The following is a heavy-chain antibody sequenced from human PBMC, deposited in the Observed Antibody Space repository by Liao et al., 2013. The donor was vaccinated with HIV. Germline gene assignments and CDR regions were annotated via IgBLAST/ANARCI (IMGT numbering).Heavy chain of an antibody. D-gene: IGHD7-27*01. Sequence: QVQLQESGPGLVKPSETLSLTCTVSGGSISSYYWSWIRQPAGKGLEWIGRIYTSGISNYNPSLKSRATISLDTSKNQFSLKLTSVTAADTAVYYCARDRGANWGESYAFDIWGQGTMVTVSS. CDR2: IYTSGIS. CDR1: GGSISSYY. J-gene: IGHJ3*02. CDR3: ARDRGANWGESYAFDI. V-gene: IGHV4-4*07.